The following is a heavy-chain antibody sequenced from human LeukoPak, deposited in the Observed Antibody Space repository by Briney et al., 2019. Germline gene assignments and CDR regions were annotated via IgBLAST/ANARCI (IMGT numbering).Heavy chain of an antibody. D-gene: IGHD6-13*01. CDR3: AKETAAGDSFDY. J-gene: IGHJ4*02. CDR2: ISSSSTYI. Sequence: GGSLRLSCAASGFTFSSYSMNWVRQTPGKGLEWVSSISSSSTYIYYVDSVKGRFTISRDNAKNSLYLQMSSLRTEDTALYYCAKETAAGDSFDYWGQGTLVTVSS. V-gene: IGHV3-21*04. CDR1: GFTFSSYS.